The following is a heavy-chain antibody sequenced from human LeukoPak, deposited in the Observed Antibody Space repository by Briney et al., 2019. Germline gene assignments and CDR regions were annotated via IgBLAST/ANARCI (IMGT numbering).Heavy chain of an antibody. Sequence: SETLSLTCTVSGYSISSGYYWGWIRPPPGKGLEWIGSIYHSGSTYYNPSLKSRVTISVDTSKNHFSLKLSSVTAADTAVYYCAASGSYYDFDYWGQGTLVTVSS. CDR3: AASGSYYDFDY. CDR1: GYSISSGYY. CDR2: IYHSGST. V-gene: IGHV4-38-2*02. J-gene: IGHJ4*02. D-gene: IGHD1-26*01.